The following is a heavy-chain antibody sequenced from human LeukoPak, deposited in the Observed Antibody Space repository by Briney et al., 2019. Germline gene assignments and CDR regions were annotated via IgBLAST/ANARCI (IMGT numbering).Heavy chain of an antibody. D-gene: IGHD6-6*01. Sequence: GGSLRLSCAASGFTFTTYWMSWVRQPPGKGLEWVANIKQDGTEKYYVDSVKGRFTISRDNAKNSLYLQMNSLRAEDTAVYYCARDRLAARWDAFDIWGQGTMVTVSS. CDR3: ARDRLAARWDAFDI. V-gene: IGHV3-7*01. CDR1: GFTFTTYW. CDR2: IKQDGTEK. J-gene: IGHJ3*02.